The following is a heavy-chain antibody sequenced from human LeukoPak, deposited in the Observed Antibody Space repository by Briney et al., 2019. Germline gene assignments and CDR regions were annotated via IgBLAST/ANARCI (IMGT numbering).Heavy chain of an antibody. Sequence: GGSLRLSCAASGFTFSSYAMSWVRQAPGKGLEWVSGISGGGGSTYYADSVKGRFTISRDNSKNTLYLQMNSLRAEDTAVYYCAKDAFYSHYGIPRFDPWGQGTLVTVSS. CDR1: GFTFSSYA. D-gene: IGHD4-11*01. CDR3: AKDAFYSHYGIPRFDP. V-gene: IGHV3-23*01. J-gene: IGHJ5*02. CDR2: ISGGGGST.